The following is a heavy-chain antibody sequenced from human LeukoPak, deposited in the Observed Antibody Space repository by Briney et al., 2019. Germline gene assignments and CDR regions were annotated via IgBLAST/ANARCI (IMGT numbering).Heavy chain of an antibody. CDR1: GYTLTELS. V-gene: IGHV1-24*01. D-gene: IGHD5-18*01. J-gene: IGHJ4*02. Sequence: ASVKVSCKVSGYTLTELSMHWVRQAPGKGLEWMGGFDPEDGETIYAQKFQGRVTMTRDTSTSTVYMELSSLRSEDTAVYYCARDVEADTAMDYWGQGTLVTVSS. CDR3: ARDVEADTAMDY. CDR2: FDPEDGET.